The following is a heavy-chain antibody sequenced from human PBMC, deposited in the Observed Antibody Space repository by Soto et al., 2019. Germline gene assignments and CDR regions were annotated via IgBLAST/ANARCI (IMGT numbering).Heavy chain of an antibody. Sequence: SETLSLTCAVYGGSFSGYYWSWVRQSPRKGLEWIGEINHSGSTNYNPSLKSRLTMPVDTSKNQFSLKLSSVTAADTALYYCVACDYGAYLRYGGQGTLVTVSS. V-gene: IGHV4-34*01. CDR1: GGSFSGYY. D-gene: IGHD4-17*01. J-gene: IGHJ4*02. CDR3: VACDYGAYLRY. CDR2: INHSGST.